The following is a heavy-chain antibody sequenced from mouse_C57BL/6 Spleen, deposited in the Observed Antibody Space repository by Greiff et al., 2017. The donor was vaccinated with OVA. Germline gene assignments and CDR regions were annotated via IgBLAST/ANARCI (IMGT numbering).Heavy chain of an antibody. Sequence: QVQLQQPGAELVKPGASVKLSCKASGYTFTSYWMHWVKQRPGQGLEWIGMIYPNSGSTNYNQKFKGKATMTVDKSSSTAYMQLSSLTSEDAAVYYWSSYGCGTIDYWGQGTSVTVSA. CDR3: SSYGCGTIDY. J-gene: IGHJ4*01. D-gene: IGHD2-14*01. CDR1: GYTFTSYW. V-gene: IGHV1-64*01. CDR2: IYPNSGST.